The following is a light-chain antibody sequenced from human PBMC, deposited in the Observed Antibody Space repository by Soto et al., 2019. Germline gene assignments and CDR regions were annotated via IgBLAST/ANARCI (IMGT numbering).Light chain of an antibody. CDR1: SSNIGSKS. CDR3: GAWDGTLNVLV. Sequence: QSVLTQPPSVSGTPGQTVTISCSGSSSNIGSKSVQWYQQLPETAPKLLIYSNNQRPSGVPDRFSGSKSGTSAPLAISGLQSEDEAHYYCGAWDGTLNVLVFGGGTKLTVL. CDR2: SNN. V-gene: IGLV1-44*01. J-gene: IGLJ2*01.